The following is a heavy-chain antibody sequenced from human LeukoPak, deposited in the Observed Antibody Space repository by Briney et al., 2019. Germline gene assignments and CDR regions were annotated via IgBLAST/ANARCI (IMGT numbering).Heavy chain of an antibody. D-gene: IGHD3-10*01. CDR3: ARSDGVAVRGATDY. Sequence: GGSLRLSCAASGFTFSSYWMSWVRQAPGKGLEWVANIKQDGSEKYYVDSVKGRFTISRDNAKNSLYLQMNSLRAEDTAVYYCARSDGVAVRGATDYWGQGTLVAVSS. J-gene: IGHJ4*02. CDR2: IKQDGSEK. CDR1: GFTFSSYW. V-gene: IGHV3-7*01.